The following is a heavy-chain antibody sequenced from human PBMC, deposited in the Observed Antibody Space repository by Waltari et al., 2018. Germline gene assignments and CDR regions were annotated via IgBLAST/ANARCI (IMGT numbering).Heavy chain of an antibody. CDR3: ARHGEVSSGWYNGYYFDY. Sequence: EVQLVQSGAEVKKPGATVKISCKASGYTFTDYYMHWVQQAPGKGLEWMGRVDPEDGETIYAEKFQGRVTITADTSTDTAYMELSSLRSEDTAVYYCARHGEVSSGWYNGYYFDYWGQGTLVTVSS. V-gene: IGHV1-69-2*01. J-gene: IGHJ4*02. D-gene: IGHD6-19*01. CDR2: VDPEDGET. CDR1: GYTFTDYY.